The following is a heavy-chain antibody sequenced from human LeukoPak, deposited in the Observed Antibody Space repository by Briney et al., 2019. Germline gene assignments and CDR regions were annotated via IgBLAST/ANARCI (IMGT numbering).Heavy chain of an antibody. CDR3: ARADCSASTCYLRRSWFDP. Sequence: GGSLRLSCGASGFTFSDYSMNWVRQAPGKGLAWVASITSAGGYKYYADSVKGRFTISRDNAQNSLFLQMNSLRAEDTAVYYCARADCSASTCYLRRSWFDPWGQGTLVTVSS. D-gene: IGHD3-9*01. V-gene: IGHV3-21*01. CDR1: GFTFSDYS. J-gene: IGHJ5*02. CDR2: ITSAGGYK.